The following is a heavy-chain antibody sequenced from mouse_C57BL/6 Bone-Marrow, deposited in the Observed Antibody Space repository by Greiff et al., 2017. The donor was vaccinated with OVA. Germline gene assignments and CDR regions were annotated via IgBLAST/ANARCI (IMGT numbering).Heavy chain of an antibody. CDR3: ATDD. Sequence: QVQLQQPGAELVRPGSSVKLSCKASGYPFTSYWMDWVKQRPGQGLEWIGKIYPSDSETHYNQKFKDKATLTVYKSSSTAYMQLSSLTSEDSAVYYCATDDWGHGTTLAVCS. J-gene: IGHJ2*01. V-gene: IGHV1-61*01. CDR1: GYPFTSYW. CDR2: IYPSDSET.